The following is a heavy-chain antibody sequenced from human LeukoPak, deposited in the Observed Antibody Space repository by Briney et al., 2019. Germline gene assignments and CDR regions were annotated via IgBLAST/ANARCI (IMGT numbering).Heavy chain of an antibody. V-gene: IGHV1-18*01. Sequence: ASVKVSCKASGYTFSSYGISWVRQAPGQGLEWMGWISAYNGNTNYAQKLQGRVTMTTDTSTSTAYMELRSLRSDDTAVYYCATRDRYYYYGMDVWGQGTTVTVSS. CDR1: GYTFSSYG. D-gene: IGHD5-24*01. CDR3: ATRDRYYYYGMDV. CDR2: ISAYNGNT. J-gene: IGHJ6*02.